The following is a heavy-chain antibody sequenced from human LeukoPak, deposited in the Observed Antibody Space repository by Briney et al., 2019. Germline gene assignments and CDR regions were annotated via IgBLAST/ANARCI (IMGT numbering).Heavy chain of an antibody. Sequence: SETLSLTCTVSGGSISSSSYYWGWIRQPPGKGLEWIGSIYYSGSTYYNPSLKSRVTISVDTSENQFSLKLSSVTAADTAVYYCARRRYSSSYFDYWGQGTLVTVSS. V-gene: IGHV4-39*01. CDR2: IYYSGST. CDR3: ARRRYSSSYFDY. CDR1: GGSISSSSYY. J-gene: IGHJ4*02. D-gene: IGHD6-6*01.